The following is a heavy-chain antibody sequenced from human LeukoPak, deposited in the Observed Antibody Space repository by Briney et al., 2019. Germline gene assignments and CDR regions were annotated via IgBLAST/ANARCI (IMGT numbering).Heavy chain of an antibody. Sequence: SETLSLTCAVYGGSFTKHQWSWIRQPPGKGLEWIGYIYYSGSTNYNPSLKSRVTISVDTSKNQLSLKLRTATAADTAVYYCAIRPREWELYRFDYWGQGTLVTVSS. CDR1: GGSFTKHQ. D-gene: IGHD1-26*01. CDR3: AIRPREWELYRFDY. CDR2: IYYSGST. J-gene: IGHJ4*02. V-gene: IGHV4-59*08.